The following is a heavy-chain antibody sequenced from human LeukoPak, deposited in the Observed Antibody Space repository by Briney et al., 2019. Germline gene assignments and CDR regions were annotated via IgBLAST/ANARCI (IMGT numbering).Heavy chain of an antibody. CDR3: ARGGYNINWMKDATDY. V-gene: IGHV4-34*01. CDR1: GGSFSGYY. D-gene: IGHD1-14*01. J-gene: IGHJ4*02. CDR2: INHTGST. Sequence: PSETLSLTCGVHGGSFSGYYYNWIRQSPGKGLEWIGEINHTGSTNYNPSLRSRVTISIDTSKNQFTLKLNSVTAADTAVYYCARGGYNINWMKDATDYWGQGTLVTVSS.